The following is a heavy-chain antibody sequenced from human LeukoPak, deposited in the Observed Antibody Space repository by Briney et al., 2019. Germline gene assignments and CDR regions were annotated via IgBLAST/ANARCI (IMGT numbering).Heavy chain of an antibody. CDR1: GGSFSGYY. V-gene: IGHV4-34*01. J-gene: IGHJ4*02. Sequence: SETLSLTCAVYGGSFSGYYWSCIRQPPGKGLEWVGEINHSGSTNYNPSLKSRVTISVDTSKNQFSLKLSSVTAADTAVYYCANGSYNYFDYWGQGTLVTVSS. D-gene: IGHD1-26*01. CDR2: INHSGST. CDR3: ANGSYNYFDY.